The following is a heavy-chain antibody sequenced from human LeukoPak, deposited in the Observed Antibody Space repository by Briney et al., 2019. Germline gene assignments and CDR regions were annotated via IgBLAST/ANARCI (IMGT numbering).Heavy chain of an antibody. CDR2: INQDGSEM. CDR1: GFTLSNYW. J-gene: IGHJ2*01. CDR3: AGDQGSMIGVLRTNWYFDL. D-gene: IGHD3-22*01. V-gene: IGHV3-7*01. Sequence: GGSLRLSCAASGFTLSNYWMSWVRQAPGKGLEWLANINQDGSEMYYVDSVKGRFTISRDNGKNSLYLQINSLRADDTAVYYCAGDQGSMIGVLRTNWYFDLWGRGTLVTVSS.